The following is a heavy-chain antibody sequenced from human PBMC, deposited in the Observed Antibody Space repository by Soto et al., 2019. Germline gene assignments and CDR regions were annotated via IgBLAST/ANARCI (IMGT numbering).Heavy chain of an antibody. CDR1: GGSIGSTNW. D-gene: IGHD6-19*01. J-gene: IGHJ4*02. V-gene: IGHV4-4*02. CDR2: IYHSGTT. CDR3: ATLGVSSGWYGDYFAY. Sequence: PSETLSLTCAVSGGSIGSTNWWAWVRQPPGKGLEWIGEIYHSGTTTYNPSLKSRVTISVDKSNNQFSLKLNSVTAADTAVYYCATLGVSSGWYGDYFAYWGRGTLVTVSS.